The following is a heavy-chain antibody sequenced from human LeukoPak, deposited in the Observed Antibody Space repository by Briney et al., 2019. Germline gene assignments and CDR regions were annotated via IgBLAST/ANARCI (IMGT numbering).Heavy chain of an antibody. J-gene: IGHJ4*02. CDR3: ARGRLRGRGSFGY. CDR2: MNPNSGNT. CDR1: GYTFTSYD. Sequence: GASVKVSCKASGYTFTSYDINWMRQATGQGLEWMGWMNPNSGNTGYAQKFQGRVTITRNTSISTAYMELSSLRSEDTAVYYCARGRLRGRGSFGYWGQGTLVTVSS. D-gene: IGHD2-8*01. V-gene: IGHV1-8*03.